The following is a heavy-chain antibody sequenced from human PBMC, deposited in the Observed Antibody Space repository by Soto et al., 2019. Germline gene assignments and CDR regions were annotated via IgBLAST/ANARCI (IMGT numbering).Heavy chain of an antibody. CDR1: GFSLSTSGVG. CDR3: ARSKRTQWLGYFDY. V-gene: IGHV2-5*01. Sequence: SGPTLVNPTQTLTLTCTFSGFSLSTSGVGMGWIRQPPGKALEWLALIYWNDDKRYSPSLKSRLTITKDTSKNQVVLTMTNMDPVDTATYYCARSKRTQWLGYFDYWGQGTLVTVSS. D-gene: IGHD6-19*01. J-gene: IGHJ4*02. CDR2: IYWNDDK.